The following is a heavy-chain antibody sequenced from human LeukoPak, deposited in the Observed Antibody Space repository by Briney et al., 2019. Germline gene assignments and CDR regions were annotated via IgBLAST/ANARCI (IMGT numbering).Heavy chain of an antibody. CDR1: GYTFTGYY. J-gene: IGHJ3*02. D-gene: IGHD3-3*01. CDR3: ARERFLEWLLYGDAFDI. Sequence: GASVKVSCKASGYTFTGYYMHWVRQAPGQGLAWMGWINPNSGGTNYAQKFQGRVTMTRDTSISTAYMELSRLRSDDTAVYYCARERFLEWLLYGDAFDIWGQGTMVTVSS. V-gene: IGHV1-2*02. CDR2: INPNSGGT.